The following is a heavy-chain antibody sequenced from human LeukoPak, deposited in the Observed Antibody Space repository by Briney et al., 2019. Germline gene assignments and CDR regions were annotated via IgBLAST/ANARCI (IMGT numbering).Heavy chain of an antibody. CDR1: GGSISSSSYY. J-gene: IGHJ6*03. D-gene: IGHD1-26*01. CDR3: ARLPSGSHYTYYYMDV. CDR2: IYFSGST. Sequence: SETLSLTCTVSGGSISSSSYYWGWIRQPPGKGLEWIGSIYFSGSTYNNPSLKSRVTISVDTSNNQFSLKLSSVTAADTAVYYCARLPSGSHYTYYYMDVWGKGTTVTVSS. V-gene: IGHV4-39*07.